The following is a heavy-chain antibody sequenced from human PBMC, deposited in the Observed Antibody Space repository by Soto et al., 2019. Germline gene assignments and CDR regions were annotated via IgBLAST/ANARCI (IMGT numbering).Heavy chain of an antibody. Sequence: GASVKVSCKASGGTFSSYAISWVRQAPGQGLERMGGIIPIVGTANYGQKFQGRVTSTADESTSTAYMELSSLRSEDTAVYYCATSVRGYREQNDYYSYSGMDVWGQGTTVTVSS. J-gene: IGHJ6*02. CDR2: IIPIVGTA. CDR3: ATSVRGYREQNDYYSYSGMDV. D-gene: IGHD5-18*01. V-gene: IGHV1-69*13. CDR1: GGTFSSYA.